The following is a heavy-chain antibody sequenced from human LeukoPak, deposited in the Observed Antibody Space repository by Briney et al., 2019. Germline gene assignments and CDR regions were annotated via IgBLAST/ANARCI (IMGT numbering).Heavy chain of an antibody. Sequence: GGSLRLSCAASGFTLSSYAMTWVRQAPGKGLEWVSAISGSGGSTYYADSVKGRFTISRDNSKNTLYLQMNSLRAEDTAVYYCAKDTPSRNIVVVVAATDWGQGTLVTVSS. CDR1: GFTLSSYA. D-gene: IGHD2-15*01. J-gene: IGHJ4*02. V-gene: IGHV3-23*01. CDR2: ISGSGGST. CDR3: AKDTPSRNIVVVVAATD.